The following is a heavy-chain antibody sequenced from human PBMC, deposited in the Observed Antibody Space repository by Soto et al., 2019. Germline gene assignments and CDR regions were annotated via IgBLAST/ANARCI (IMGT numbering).Heavy chain of an antibody. V-gene: IGHV3-30-3*01. CDR1: GFIFSTYA. J-gene: IGHJ5*02. CDR2: ISYDGSNK. D-gene: IGHD2-15*01. CDR3: ARATVVTGWFDP. Sequence: QVQLVESGGGVVQPGRSLRLSCAASGFIFSTYAMHWVRQAPGKGLEWVAVISYDGSNKYYADSVKGRFTISRDNSKNTLYLQMNSLRAEDTAVYYCARATVVTGWFDPWGQGTLVTVSS.